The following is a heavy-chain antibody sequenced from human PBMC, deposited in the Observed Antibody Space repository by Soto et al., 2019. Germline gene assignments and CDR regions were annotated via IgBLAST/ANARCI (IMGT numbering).Heavy chain of an antibody. CDR2: NYYSGNT. Sequence: SETLSLTCTVSGGSVSSGSYYWSWIRQPPGKGLEWIGYNYYSGNTNYNQTLKNRVTITVDTSKSPFSLKLSSVTAADTAVYYCARIVGVGAATGEWFDPWGQGTLVTVSS. CDR3: ARIVGVGAATGEWFDP. J-gene: IGHJ5*02. D-gene: IGHD2-15*01. CDR1: GGSVSSGSYY. V-gene: IGHV4-61*01.